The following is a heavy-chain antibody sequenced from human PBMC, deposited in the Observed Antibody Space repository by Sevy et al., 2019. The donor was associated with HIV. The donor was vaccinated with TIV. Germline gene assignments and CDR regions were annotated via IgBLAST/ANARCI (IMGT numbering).Heavy chain of an antibody. V-gene: IGHV1-24*01. CDR3: ATGLPGEYVDCSSCYSDYFAY. D-gene: IGHD2-15*01. CDR2: IDPEHGET. CDR1: GYTLIEFS. J-gene: IGHJ4*02. Sequence: ASVKVSCKVSGYTLIEFSMHWVRQAPGKGLEWMGGIDPEHGETIYAQRFQGRVTMTEDTSTDTAYMELSSLRSEDTAVYYCATGLPGEYVDCSSCYSDYFAYWDQGTLVTVSS.